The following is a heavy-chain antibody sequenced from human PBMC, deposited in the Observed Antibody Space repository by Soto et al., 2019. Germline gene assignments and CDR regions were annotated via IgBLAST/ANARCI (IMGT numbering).Heavy chain of an antibody. J-gene: IGHJ5*02. CDR2: ISGSGGST. CDR1: GFTFSSYA. Sequence: RGSLRLSCAASGFTFSSYAMSWVRQAPGKGLEWVSAISGSGGSTYYADSVKGRFTISRDNSKNTLYLQMNSLRAEDTAVYYCAKLGGPIAAAGPFDPWGQGTLVTVSS. D-gene: IGHD6-13*01. CDR3: AKLGGPIAAAGPFDP. V-gene: IGHV3-23*01.